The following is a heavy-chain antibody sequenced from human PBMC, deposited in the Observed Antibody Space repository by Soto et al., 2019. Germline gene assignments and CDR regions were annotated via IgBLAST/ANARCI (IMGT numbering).Heavy chain of an antibody. CDR3: ARETLSYGSALDV. CDR2: ITWNGANT. J-gene: IGHJ6*02. Sequence: GGSLRLSCAASGFRFDEYNIHWVRQAPGPGLEWVSLITWNGANTYYADSVKGRFTISRDGTTKSVSLQMTSLNREDTGLYYCARETLSYGSALDVWGQGTTVTVSS. V-gene: IGHV3-43*01. CDR1: GFRFDEYN. D-gene: IGHD3-16*01.